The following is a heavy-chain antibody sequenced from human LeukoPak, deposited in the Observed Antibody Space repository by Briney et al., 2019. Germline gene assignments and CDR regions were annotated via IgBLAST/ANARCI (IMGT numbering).Heavy chain of an antibody. CDR2: ISYDGSNK. J-gene: IGHJ4*02. Sequence: GGSLRLSCAASGFTFSSYAMHWVRQAPGKGLEWVAVISYDGSNKYYADSVKGRFTISRDNSKNTLYLQVNSLRAEDTAVYYCARELIAGTTSYFDYWGQGTLVTVSS. V-gene: IGHV3-30*14. CDR1: GFTFSSYA. D-gene: IGHD1-20*01. CDR3: ARELIAGTTSYFDY.